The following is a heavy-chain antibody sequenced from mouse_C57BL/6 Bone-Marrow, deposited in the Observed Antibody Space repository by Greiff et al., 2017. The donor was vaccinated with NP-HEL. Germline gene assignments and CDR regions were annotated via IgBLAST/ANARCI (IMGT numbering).Heavy chain of an antibody. CDR3: AKWGDWFAY. J-gene: IGHJ3*01. CDR2: IDPSDSYT. V-gene: IGHV1-69*01. CDR1: GYTFTSYW. Sequence: QVQLQQPGAELVMPGASVKLSCKASGYTFTSYWMHWVKQRPGQGLEWIGEIDPSDSYTNYNQKFKGKSTLTVDKSSSTAYMQLSSLTSEDSAVYNCAKWGDWFAYWGQGTLVTVSA.